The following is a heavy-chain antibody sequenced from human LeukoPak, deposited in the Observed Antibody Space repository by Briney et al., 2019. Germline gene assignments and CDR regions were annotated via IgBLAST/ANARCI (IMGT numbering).Heavy chain of an antibody. J-gene: IGHJ4*02. D-gene: IGHD4/OR15-4a*01. V-gene: IGHV3-48*03. CDR3: AGAGFDY. CDR2: ISTSGGTT. Sequence: PGGSLRFSCAASGFTFISYEMNWVRQAPGKGLEWVSHISTSGGTTYYADSVKGRFTISRDNAKNSLYLQMNSLRPEDTAVYYCAGAGFDYWGQETLVTVSS. CDR1: GFTFISYE.